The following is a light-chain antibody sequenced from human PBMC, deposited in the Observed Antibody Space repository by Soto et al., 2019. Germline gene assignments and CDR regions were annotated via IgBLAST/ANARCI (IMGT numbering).Light chain of an antibody. CDR3: QQRSNWPIT. Sequence: EIVMTQSPATLSVSPGERATLSCRASQSVSSNLAWYQQKPGQAPRLLIYGASTRATGIPARFSGSGSGTDFTLTIGSLEPEDFAVYYCQQRSNWPITFGQGTRLENK. J-gene: IGKJ5*01. CDR1: QSVSSN. CDR2: GAS. V-gene: IGKV3-15*01.